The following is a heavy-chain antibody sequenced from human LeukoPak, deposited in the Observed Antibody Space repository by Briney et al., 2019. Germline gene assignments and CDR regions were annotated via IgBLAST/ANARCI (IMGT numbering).Heavy chain of an antibody. CDR3: ARHGYYYDSSGYSVYYFDY. V-gene: IGHV4-59*08. CDR2: IYYSGST. J-gene: IGHJ4*02. D-gene: IGHD3-22*01. Sequence: SETLSLTCTVSGGSISSYYWSWLRQPPGKGLEWIGYIYYSGSTNYNPSLKSRVTISVDTSKNQFSLKLSSVTAADTAVYYCARHGYYYDSSGYSVYYFDYWGQGTLVTVSS. CDR1: GGSISSYY.